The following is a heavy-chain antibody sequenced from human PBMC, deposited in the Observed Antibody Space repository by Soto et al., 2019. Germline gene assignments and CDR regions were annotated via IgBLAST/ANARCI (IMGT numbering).Heavy chain of an antibody. CDR2: IYWDDDK. CDR1: GFSLSTIGVG. V-gene: IGHV2-5*02. J-gene: IGHJ4*02. CDR3: AHRQSIAVAGPYYFDY. Sequence: QITLKESGPTRVKPTQTLTLTCTFSGFSLSTIGVGVGWISHPPGKALEWLALIYWDDDKRYSPSLKSRLTITKDTSKNQVVLTMTNMDPVDTATYYCAHRQSIAVAGPYYFDYWGQGTLVTVSS. D-gene: IGHD6-19*01.